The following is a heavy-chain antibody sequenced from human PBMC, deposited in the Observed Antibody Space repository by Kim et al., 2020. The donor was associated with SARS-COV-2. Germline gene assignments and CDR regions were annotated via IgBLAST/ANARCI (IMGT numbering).Heavy chain of an antibody. CDR3: AIGFSGQYYFDY. CDR2: FDPEDGET. Sequence: ASVKVSCKVSGYTLTELSMHWVRQAPGKGLEWMGGFDPEDGETIYAQKFQGRVTMTEDTSTDTAYMELSSLRSEDTAVYYCAIGFSGQYYFDYWGQGTLVTVSS. V-gene: IGHV1-24*01. J-gene: IGHJ4*02. CDR1: GYTLTELS. D-gene: IGHD3-3*01.